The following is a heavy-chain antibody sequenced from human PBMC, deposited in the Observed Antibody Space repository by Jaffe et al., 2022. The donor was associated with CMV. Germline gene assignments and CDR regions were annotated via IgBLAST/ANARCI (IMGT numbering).Heavy chain of an antibody. V-gene: IGHV3-15*01. CDR1: GFTFSNAW. J-gene: IGHJ6*03. CDR3: TTAGYSSGWYWGYYYYMDV. CDR2: IKSKTDGGTT. Sequence: EVQLVESGGGLVKPGGSLRLSCAASGFTFSNAWMSWVRQAPGKGLEWVGRIKSKTDGGTTDYAAPVKGRFTISRDDSKNTLYLQMNSLKTEDTAVYYCTTAGYSSGWYWGYYYYMDVWGKGTTVTVSS. D-gene: IGHD6-19*01.